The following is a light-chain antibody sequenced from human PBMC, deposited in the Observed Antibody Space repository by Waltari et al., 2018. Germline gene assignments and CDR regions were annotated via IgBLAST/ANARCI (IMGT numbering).Light chain of an antibody. CDR3: ASYTSSDSFVV. V-gene: IGLV2-14*03. CDR2: DVT. J-gene: IGLJ2*01. CDR1: SSYIGDYTF. Sequence: QSALTQPASVSGSPGQSITISCTGTSSYIGDYTFVSWYQHHPGEAPKLVIYDVTKRPSGISNRFSGSKSGNTASLTISGLQAEDEANYVCASYTSSDSFVVFGGGTKLTVL.